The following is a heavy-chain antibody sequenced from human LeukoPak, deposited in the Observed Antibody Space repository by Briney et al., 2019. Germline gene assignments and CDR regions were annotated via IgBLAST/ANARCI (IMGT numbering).Heavy chain of an antibody. D-gene: IGHD3-10*01. CDR2: IIPIFGTA. CDR1: GGTFSSYA. Sequence: GASVKVSCKASGGTFSSYAISWGRQAPGQGLEWMGGIIPIFGTANYAHKFQGRGTITADESTSTAYMELSSLRSEDTAVYYCARARTRSADYGSGSFLAFRDYYYYMDVWGKGTTVTIYS. V-gene: IGHV1-69*13. J-gene: IGHJ6*03. CDR3: ARARTRSADYGSGSFLAFRDYYYYMDV.